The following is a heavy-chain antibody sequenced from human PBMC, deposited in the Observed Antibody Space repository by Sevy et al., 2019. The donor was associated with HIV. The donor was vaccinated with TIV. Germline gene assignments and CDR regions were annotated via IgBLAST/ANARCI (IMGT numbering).Heavy chain of an antibody. CDR3: AKDRVSGTYYTGDFDY. CDR1: GFTFSIYA. Sequence: GGSLRLSCAASGFTFSIYAMSWVRQAPGKGLEWVSVISITGGSTYYANSVKGRFIISRDNSKNTLYLQMNTLRAEDTAVYYRAKDRVSGTYYTGDFDYWGQGTLVTVSS. V-gene: IGHV3-23*01. J-gene: IGHJ4*02. D-gene: IGHD3-10*01. CDR2: ISITGGST.